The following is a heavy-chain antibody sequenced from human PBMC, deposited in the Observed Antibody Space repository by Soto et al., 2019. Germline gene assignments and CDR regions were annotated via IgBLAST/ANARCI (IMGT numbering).Heavy chain of an antibody. J-gene: IGHJ6*02. V-gene: IGHV4-34*01. D-gene: IGHD3-3*01. CDR3: ARARFDSWSHIYYGLDV. CDR2: ITHGGST. Sequence: PSETLSLTCGVYGGSFSAYSWTWLRQSPGKGLEWIGEITHGGSTDYNPALKSRLVMSVDTSKNQFSLRVTSVTAADAAVYFCARARFDSWSHIYYGLDVWDQGTTVTVSS. CDR1: GGSFSAYS.